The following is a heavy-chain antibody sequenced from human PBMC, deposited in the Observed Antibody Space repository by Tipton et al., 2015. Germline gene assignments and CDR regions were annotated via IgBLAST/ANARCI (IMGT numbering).Heavy chain of an antibody. J-gene: IGHJ3*02. V-gene: IGHV4-61*01. Sequence: TLSLTCTVSGGSVSSARYYWSWIRQPPGKGLEWIGCINYSGSTTYNPSLKSRATISVDTSKNQFSLKLSSVTAADTAVYYCARDPDAFDIWGQGTMVTVSS. CDR1: GGSVSSARYY. CDR3: ARDPDAFDI. CDR2: INYSGST.